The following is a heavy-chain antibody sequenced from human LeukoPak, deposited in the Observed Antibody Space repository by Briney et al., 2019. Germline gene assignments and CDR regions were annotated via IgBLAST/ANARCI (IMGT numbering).Heavy chain of an antibody. Sequence: GGSLRLSCAASGFTFSSYSMNWVRQAAGKGLEWVSYITGSSNTINYADSVKGRFTISRDKAKNSLYLQMNSLRAEDTAVYYCARVLNGYWGQGTLVTVSS. V-gene: IGHV3-48*01. CDR2: ITGSSNTI. D-gene: IGHD3-10*01. J-gene: IGHJ4*02. CDR1: GFTFSSYS. CDR3: ARVLNGY.